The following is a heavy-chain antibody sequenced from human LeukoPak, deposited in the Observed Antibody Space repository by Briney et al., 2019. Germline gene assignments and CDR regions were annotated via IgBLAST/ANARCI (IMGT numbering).Heavy chain of an antibody. CDR3: ARGRSWELLDAFDI. Sequence: GGSLRLSCAASGFTFSSYGMSWVRQAPGKGLEWVSGINWNGGSTGYADSVKGRFTISRDNAKNSLYLQMNSLRAEDTALYYCARGRSWELLDAFDIWGQGTMVTVSS. CDR2: INWNGGST. V-gene: IGHV3-20*04. CDR1: GFTFSSYG. D-gene: IGHD1-26*01. J-gene: IGHJ3*02.